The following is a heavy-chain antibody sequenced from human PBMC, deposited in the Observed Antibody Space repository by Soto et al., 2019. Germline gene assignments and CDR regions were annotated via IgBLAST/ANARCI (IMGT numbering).Heavy chain of an antibody. D-gene: IGHD3-22*01. Sequence: SETLSLTCTVSGGSISSDGYYWSWIRQAPGRGLEWIGYIHSSGSIYYNPSLKSRATMSIDTAGNQFSLKVSSVTVADTAVYYCARDLDGLHDDTSGPFPRPGWGQGTLVTVSS. J-gene: IGHJ1*01. V-gene: IGHV4-30-4*01. CDR2: IHSSGSI. CDR1: GGSISSDGYY. CDR3: ARDLDGLHDDTSGPFPRPG.